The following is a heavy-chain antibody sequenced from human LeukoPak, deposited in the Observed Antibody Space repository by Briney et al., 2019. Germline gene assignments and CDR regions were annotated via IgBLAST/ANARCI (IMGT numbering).Heavy chain of an antibody. CDR2: ISSSGSTI. V-gene: IGHV3-11*04. Sequence: GGSLRLSCAASGFTFSDCYMSWIRQAPGKGLEWVSYISSSGSTIYYADSVKGRFTISRDSSKNTLYLQMNSLRAEDTAVYYCARNYYDRSGYSDTFDYWGQGTLVTVSS. D-gene: IGHD3-22*01. CDR1: GFTFSDCY. J-gene: IGHJ4*02. CDR3: ARNYYDRSGYSDTFDY.